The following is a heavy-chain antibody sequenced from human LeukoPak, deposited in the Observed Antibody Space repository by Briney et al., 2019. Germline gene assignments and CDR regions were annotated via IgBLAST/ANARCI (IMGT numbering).Heavy chain of an antibody. CDR1: GFTFSSYA. D-gene: IGHD2-21*02. V-gene: IGHV3-23*01. CDR3: ARDPGVVVTDDWFDP. Sequence: GGSLRLSCAASGFTFSSYAMSWVRQAPGKGLEWVSAISGSGGSTYYADSVKGRFTISRDNSKNTLYLQMNSLRAEDTAVYYCARDPGVVVTDDWFDPWGQGTLVTVSS. J-gene: IGHJ5*02. CDR2: ISGSGGST.